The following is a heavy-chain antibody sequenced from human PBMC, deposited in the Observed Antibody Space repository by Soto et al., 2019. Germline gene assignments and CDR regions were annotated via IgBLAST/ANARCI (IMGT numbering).Heavy chain of an antibody. V-gene: IGHV3-9*01. D-gene: IGHD3-22*01. CDR3: ARGGTSMIVAKNFDY. Sequence: PGGSLRLSCAASGFTFDDYAMHWVRQAPGKGLEWVSGISWNSGSMGYADSVKGRFTISRDNAKNSLYLQVISLRAEDTAVYYCARGGTSMIVAKNFDYWGQGTLVTVSS. CDR1: GFTFDDYA. J-gene: IGHJ4*02. CDR2: ISWNSGSM.